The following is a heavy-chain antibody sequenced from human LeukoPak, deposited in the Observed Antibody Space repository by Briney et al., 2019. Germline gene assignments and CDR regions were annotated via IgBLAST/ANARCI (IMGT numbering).Heavy chain of an antibody. V-gene: IGHV3-74*01. CDR2: IDYDGDNA. D-gene: IGHD6-6*01. Sequence: PGGSLRLSCVASGFTFSSYWMHWVRQAPGKGLVWVSRIDYDGDNADYADFVKGRFTISRDNAKNSLYLQMNSLRAEDTAVYYCARLTVNKYSSSSDYWGQGTLVTVSS. CDR3: ARLTVNKYSSSSDY. CDR1: GFTFSSYW. J-gene: IGHJ4*02.